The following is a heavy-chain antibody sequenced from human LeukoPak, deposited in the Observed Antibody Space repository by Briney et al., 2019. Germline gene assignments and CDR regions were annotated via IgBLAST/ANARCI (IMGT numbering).Heavy chain of an antibody. J-gene: IGHJ6*03. Sequence: PSETLSLTCTVSGGSISSYYWSWIRQPPGKGLEWIGYIYYSGSTNYNPSLKSRVTISVDTSKNQFSLKLSSVTAADTAVYYCARRLSNYYMDVWGKGTTVTVSS. CDR2: IYYSGST. CDR1: GGSISSYY. CDR3: ARRLSNYYMDV. V-gene: IGHV4-59*12.